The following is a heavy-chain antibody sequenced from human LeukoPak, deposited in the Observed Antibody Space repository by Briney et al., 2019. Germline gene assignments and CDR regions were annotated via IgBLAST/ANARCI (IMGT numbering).Heavy chain of an antibody. CDR3: ARYFSGGQFKWFDP. CDR1: GDSISSGGYF. CDR2: IYHGGSA. Sequence: SETLSLTCAVSGDSISSGGYFWSWIRQPPGKGLEWIGYIYHGGSAYYSPSLKSRANISVDKSKNQFSLKLSSVTAADTAVYYCARYFSGGQFKWFDPWGQGTLVTVSS. D-gene: IGHD1-26*01. V-gene: IGHV4-30-2*01. J-gene: IGHJ5*02.